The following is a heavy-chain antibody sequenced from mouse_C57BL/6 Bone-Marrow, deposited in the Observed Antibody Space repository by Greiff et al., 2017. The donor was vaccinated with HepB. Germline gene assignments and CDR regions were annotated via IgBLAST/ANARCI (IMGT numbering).Heavy chain of an antibody. V-gene: IGHV10-1*01. J-gene: IGHJ2*01. Sequence: EADGGLVQPKGSLKLSCAASGFSFNTYAMNWVRQAPGKGLEWVARIRSKSNNYATYYADSVKDRFTISRDDSESMLYLQMNNLKTEDTAMYYCVRQGYSPYFDYWGQGTTLTVSS. D-gene: IGHD2-12*01. CDR2: IRSKSNNYAT. CDR1: GFSFNTYA. CDR3: VRQGYSPYFDY.